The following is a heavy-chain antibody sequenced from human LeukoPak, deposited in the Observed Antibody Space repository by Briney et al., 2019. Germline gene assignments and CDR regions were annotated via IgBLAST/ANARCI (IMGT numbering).Heavy chain of an antibody. CDR1: GFTFSSYA. V-gene: IGHV3-30-3*01. J-gene: IGHJ6*02. Sequence: PGGSLRLSCAATGFTFSSYAMHWVRQAPGKGLEWVADILYDGSNKYYADSVKGRFTISRDNSKNTLYLQMNSLRAEDTAVYYCASTPYYDFWSGYYPINYYYYGMDVWGQGTTVTVSS. CDR2: ILYDGSNK. D-gene: IGHD3-3*01. CDR3: ASTPYYDFWSGYYPINYYYYGMDV.